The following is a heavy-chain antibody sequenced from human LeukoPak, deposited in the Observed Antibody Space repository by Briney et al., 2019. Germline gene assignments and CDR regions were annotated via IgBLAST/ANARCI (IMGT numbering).Heavy chain of an antibody. CDR2: IKSKTDGGTT. V-gene: IGHV3-15*01. D-gene: IGHD6-19*01. CDR3: TTDMGQWLNVY. Sequence: PGGSLRLFCAASGFTFSNAWMSWVRQAPGKGLEWVGRIKSKTDGGTTDYAAPVKGRFTISRDDSKNTLYLQMNSLKTEDTAVYYCTTDMGQWLNVYWGQGTLVIVSS. CDR1: GFTFSNAW. J-gene: IGHJ4*02.